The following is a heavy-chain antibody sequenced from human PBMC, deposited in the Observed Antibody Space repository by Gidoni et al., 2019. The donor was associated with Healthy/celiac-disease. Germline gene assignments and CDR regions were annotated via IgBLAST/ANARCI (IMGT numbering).Heavy chain of an antibody. CDR2: IYYSGST. D-gene: IGHD5-12*01. J-gene: IGHJ4*02. CDR3: AREVATIHPYFDY. V-gene: IGHV4-59*01. Sequence: QVQLQESGPGLVKPSETLSLTCTVSGGSISSYYWSWIRQPPGKGLEWIGYIYYSGSTNYNPSLKSRVTISVDTSKNQFSLKLSSVTAADTAVYYCAREVATIHPYFDYWGQGTLVTVSS. CDR1: GGSISSYY.